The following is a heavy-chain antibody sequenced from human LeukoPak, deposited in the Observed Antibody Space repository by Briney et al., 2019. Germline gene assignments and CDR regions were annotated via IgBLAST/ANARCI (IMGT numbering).Heavy chain of an antibody. D-gene: IGHD5-12*01. Sequence: SVKVSCKASGFTFTSSAMQWVRQARGQRLEWIGWIFVGSGNTNHAQKFQERLTITRDMSTSTAYMELSSLRSEDTAVYYCAAGTPNIVAHDAFDIWGKGTMVTVSS. V-gene: IGHV1-58*02. CDR2: IFVGSGNT. CDR3: AAGTPNIVAHDAFDI. J-gene: IGHJ3*02. CDR1: GFTFTSSA.